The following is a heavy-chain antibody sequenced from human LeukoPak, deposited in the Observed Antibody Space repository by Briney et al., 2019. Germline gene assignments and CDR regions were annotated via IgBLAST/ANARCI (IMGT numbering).Heavy chain of an antibody. Sequence: PGGSLRLSCAASGFNFSSYDMHWVRQAPGKGLEWVAVISYDGSNKYYADSVKGRFTISRDNSKNTLYLQMNSLRAEDTAVYYCARDPHRLVDWTFDYWGQGTLVTVSS. V-gene: IGHV3-30-3*01. CDR3: ARDPHRLVDWTFDY. CDR1: GFNFSSYD. J-gene: IGHJ4*02. D-gene: IGHD3/OR15-3a*01. CDR2: ISYDGSNK.